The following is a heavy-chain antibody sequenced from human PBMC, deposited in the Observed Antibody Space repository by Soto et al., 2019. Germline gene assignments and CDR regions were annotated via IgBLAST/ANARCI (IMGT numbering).Heavy chain of an antibody. J-gene: IGHJ6*02. CDR1: GFTFSSFG. CDR2: IWYDGSKK. CDR3: GRDEVRNGVGV. V-gene: IGHV3-33*01. Sequence: GGSLRLSCAASGFTFSSFGMHWVRQAPGKGLEWVSLIWYDGSKKSYGDSVKGRFTISRDNSRNTVYLQMNSLRADDTALYYCGRDEVRNGVGVWGQGIKVTVSS.